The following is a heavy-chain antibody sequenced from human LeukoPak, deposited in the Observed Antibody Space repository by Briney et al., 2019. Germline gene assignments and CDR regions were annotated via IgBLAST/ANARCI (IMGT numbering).Heavy chain of an antibody. J-gene: IGHJ5*02. CDR3: AREVVYSSSWFAP. Sequence: GGSLRLSCAPSGFTFSSYWMSWVRQAPGEGLEWLANIKQDGSEKYYVDSVKGRFTISRDNAKNSLYLQMNSLRAEDTAVYYCAREVVYSSSWFAPWGQGTLVTVSS. V-gene: IGHV3-7*01. D-gene: IGHD6-13*01. CDR1: GFTFSSYW. CDR2: IKQDGSEK.